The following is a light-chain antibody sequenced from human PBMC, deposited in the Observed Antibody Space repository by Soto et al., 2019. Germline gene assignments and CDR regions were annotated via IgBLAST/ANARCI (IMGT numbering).Light chain of an antibody. V-gene: IGKV3-20*01. J-gene: IGKJ1*01. CDR2: GAS. Sequence: IELTQSPCTLSLTPGERVTLSCRASQSVSSSYLAWYQQKPGQAPRLLIYGASSRATGIPDRFSGSGSGTDFTLTISRLEPEDFAVYYCQQYGSSPKTFGQGTKVDI. CDR3: QQYGSSPKT. CDR1: QSVSSSY.